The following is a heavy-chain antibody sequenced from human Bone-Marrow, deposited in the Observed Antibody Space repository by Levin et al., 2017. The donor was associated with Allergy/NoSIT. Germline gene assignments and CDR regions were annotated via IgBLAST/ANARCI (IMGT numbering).Heavy chain of an antibody. Sequence: PSETLSLTCAVSDVSIKTYYWSWVRQSPERGLEWIGYFDDSGTSAYNPSFKSRATISLDMSNNRFSLKLTSVTPADTAVYYCTKSRFSSSWYGAGMAVWGQGATVIVS. CDR1: DVSIKTYY. D-gene: IGHD6-13*01. CDR3: TKSRFSSSWYGAGMAV. CDR2: FDDSGTS. J-gene: IGHJ6*02. V-gene: IGHV4-59*01.